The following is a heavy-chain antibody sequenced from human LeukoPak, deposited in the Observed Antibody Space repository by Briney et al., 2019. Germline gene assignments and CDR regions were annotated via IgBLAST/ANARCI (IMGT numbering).Heavy chain of an antibody. J-gene: IGHJ4*02. D-gene: IGHD6-19*01. CDR3: ARYSGGGFDY. Sequence: PSETLSLTCTVSGGSISTSNYYWGWIRQPPGKGLEWIGNIFYSGSTYYSPSLRSRVTISVDTSKNQFSLKLSSMTAADTAVYYCARYSGGGFDYWGQGTLVTVSS. CDR2: IFYSGST. CDR1: GGSISTSNYY. V-gene: IGHV4-39*07.